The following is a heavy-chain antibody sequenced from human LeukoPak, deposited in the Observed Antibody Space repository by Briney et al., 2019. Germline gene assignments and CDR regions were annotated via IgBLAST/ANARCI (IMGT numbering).Heavy chain of an antibody. D-gene: IGHD4-17*01. CDR3: ARVNGDYPYWYFDL. Sequence: GGSLRLSCAASGFTFSSYSMNWVRQAPGKGLEWVSSISSSSSYIYYADSVKGRFTISRDNAKNSLYLQMNSLRAEDTAVYYCARVNGDYPYWYFDLWGRGTLVTVSS. CDR2: ISSSSSYI. CDR1: GFTFSSYS. V-gene: IGHV3-21*01. J-gene: IGHJ2*01.